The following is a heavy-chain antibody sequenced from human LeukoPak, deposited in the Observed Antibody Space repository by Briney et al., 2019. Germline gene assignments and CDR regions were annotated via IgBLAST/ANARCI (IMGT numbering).Heavy chain of an antibody. V-gene: IGHV4-4*07. Sequence: PSETLSLTCAVYGGSFSGYYWSWIRQPAGKGLEWIGRIYTSGSTNYNPSLKSRVTMSVDTSKNQFSLKLSSVTAADTAVYYCARDTYYYGSGSYYFDYWGQETLVTVSS. J-gene: IGHJ4*02. D-gene: IGHD3-10*01. CDR3: ARDTYYYGSGSYYFDY. CDR1: GGSFSGYY. CDR2: IYTSGST.